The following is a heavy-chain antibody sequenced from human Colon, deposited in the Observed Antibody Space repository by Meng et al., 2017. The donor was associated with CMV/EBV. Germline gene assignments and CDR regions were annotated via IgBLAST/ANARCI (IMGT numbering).Heavy chain of an antibody. J-gene: IGHJ4*02. CDR2: INPSTGDT. Sequence: GELVQSGTEVKKPGASVKVSCKTSGYTFTGYYIHWVRQAPGQGLEWMGRINPSTGDTNYAQKFQGRVTMTRDTSITTAYMELNRLTSDDTAVYYCAAISQGDFDYWGQGTLVTVSS. V-gene: IGHV1-2*02. CDR3: AAISQGDFDY. CDR1: GYTFTGYY.